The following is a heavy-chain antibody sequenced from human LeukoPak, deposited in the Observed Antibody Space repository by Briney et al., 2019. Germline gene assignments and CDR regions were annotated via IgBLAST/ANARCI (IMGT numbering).Heavy chain of an antibody. Sequence: PSETLSLTCAVYGGSFSGYYWSWIRQPPGKGLEWIGEINHSGSTNYNPSLKSRVTISVDTSKNQFSLKLSSVTAADTAVYYCARKRGNVRFFEWLTKNFYYYYYYMDVWGKGTTVTVSS. V-gene: IGHV4-34*01. CDR2: INHSGST. J-gene: IGHJ6*03. CDR3: ARKRGNVRFFEWLTKNFYYYYYYMDV. D-gene: IGHD3-3*01. CDR1: GGSFSGYY.